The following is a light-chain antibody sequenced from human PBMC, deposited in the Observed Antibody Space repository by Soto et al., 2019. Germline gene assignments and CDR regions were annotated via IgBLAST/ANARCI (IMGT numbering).Light chain of an antibody. CDR2: DVS. V-gene: IGLV2-14*01. CDR1: SSDVGGYNY. J-gene: IGLJ2*01. Sequence: QSVLTQPASVSGSPGQSITISCTGTSSDVGGYNYVSWYQQHPGKAPKLMIYDVSNRPSGVSNRFSGSKSGITASLTISGLQAEDEADYYYSSYTSSSTLFGGGTKVTVL. CDR3: SSYTSSSTL.